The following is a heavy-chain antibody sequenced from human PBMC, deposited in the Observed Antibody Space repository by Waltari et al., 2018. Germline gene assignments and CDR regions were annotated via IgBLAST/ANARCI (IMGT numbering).Heavy chain of an antibody. CDR2: IYYSGST. CDR3: ARQRGAVRGVMSEFDY. J-gene: IGHJ4*02. Sequence: QLQLQESGPGLVKPSETLSLTCTVSGGSISSRSYYWGWIRQPPGKGLEWIGSIYYSGSTYYNPSLKSRVTISVDTSRNQFSLKLSSVTAADTAVYYCARQRGAVRGVMSEFDYWGQGTLVTVSS. V-gene: IGHV4-39*01. D-gene: IGHD3-10*01. CDR1: GGSISSRSYY.